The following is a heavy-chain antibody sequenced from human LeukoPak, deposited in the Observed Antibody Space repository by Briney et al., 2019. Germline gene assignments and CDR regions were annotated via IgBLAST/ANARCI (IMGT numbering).Heavy chain of an antibody. CDR2: IIPIFGTA. V-gene: IGHV1-69*13. D-gene: IGHD3-3*01. CDR3: ARDQYDTWSRRGNFDS. J-gene: IGHJ4*02. CDR1: GGTFSSYA. Sequence: SVKVSCKASGGTFSSYAISWVRQAPGQGLEWMGGIIPIFGTANYAQKFQGRVTITADESTSTAYMELNSLRAEDTAVFYCARDQYDTWSRRGNFDSWGQGTLVIVSS.